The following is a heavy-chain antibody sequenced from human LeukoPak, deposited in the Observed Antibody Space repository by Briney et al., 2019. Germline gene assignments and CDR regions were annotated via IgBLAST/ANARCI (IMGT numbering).Heavy chain of an antibody. J-gene: IGHJ3*02. Sequence: GRSLRLSCAASGFTFSSYAMHWVRQAPGKGLEWVAVISYDGSNKYYADSVKGRFTISRDNSKNTLYLQMNSLRAEDTAVYYCAKSKAPVGASGDAFDIWGQGTMVTVSS. CDR1: GFTFSSYA. V-gene: IGHV3-30*04. CDR2: ISYDGSNK. CDR3: AKSKAPVGASGDAFDI. D-gene: IGHD1-26*01.